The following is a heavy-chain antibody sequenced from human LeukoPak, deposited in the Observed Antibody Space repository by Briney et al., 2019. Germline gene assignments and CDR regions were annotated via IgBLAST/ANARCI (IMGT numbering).Heavy chain of an antibody. J-gene: IGHJ4*02. CDR2: TSGSGGIT. V-gene: IGHV3-23*01. Sequence: GGSLRLSCAASGITFSSYAVSWVRQAPGKGLEWVSGTSGSGGITYYADSVKGRFTISRDNSKNTLFLQMNSLGIEDTAVYYCAKVAISGSGSYYTVRGLDYWGQGTLVTVSS. D-gene: IGHD3-10*01. CDR3: AKVAISGSGSYYTVRGLDY. CDR1: GITFSSYA.